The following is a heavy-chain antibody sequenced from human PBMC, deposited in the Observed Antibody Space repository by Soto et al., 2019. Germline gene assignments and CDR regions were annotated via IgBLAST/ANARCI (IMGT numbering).Heavy chain of an antibody. CDR2: TDYSGNT. CDR3: ARAVGDPLYYLDY. D-gene: IGHD6-19*01. Sequence: QVQLQESGPGLVRPSETLSLTCTVSSDSISSYYWIWIRQSPGKGLEWIGYTDYSGNTNYNPSLKSRVTISGDTSKNQVSLRLSSVTAADTAVYYCARAVGDPLYYLDYWGQGTPVTVSS. J-gene: IGHJ4*02. CDR1: SDSISSYY. V-gene: IGHV4-59*08.